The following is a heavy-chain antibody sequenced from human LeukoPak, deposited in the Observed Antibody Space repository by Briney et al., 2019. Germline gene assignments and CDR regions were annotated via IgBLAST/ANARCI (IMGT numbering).Heavy chain of an antibody. V-gene: IGHV4-31*03. D-gene: IGHD3-9*01. CDR3: ARATYGLLTSYYLDS. CDR1: GGSITSGRYY. CDR2: SYYTGST. Sequence: PSQTLSLTCSVSGGSITSGRYYWTWIRQYPEKGLEWIGYSYYTGSTHYKPSLKSRAAISLDKSKTQFYLNLTSATAADTAVYYCARATYGLLTSYYLDSWGQGTLVTVSS. J-gene: IGHJ4*02.